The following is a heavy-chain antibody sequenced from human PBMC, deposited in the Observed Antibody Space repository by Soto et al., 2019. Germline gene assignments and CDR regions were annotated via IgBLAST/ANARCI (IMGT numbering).Heavy chain of an antibody. CDR3: ARETGYYGGGFDY. D-gene: IGHD3-9*01. CDR1: GYTFTGFY. Sequence: GASVKVSCKASGYTFTGFYMHWVRQAPGQGLEWMGWISPNSGGTNYAQKFQGWVTMTRDTSISTAYMELSRLRSDDTAVYYCARETGYYGGGFDYWGQGTLVTVSS. CDR2: ISPNSGGT. V-gene: IGHV1-2*04. J-gene: IGHJ4*02.